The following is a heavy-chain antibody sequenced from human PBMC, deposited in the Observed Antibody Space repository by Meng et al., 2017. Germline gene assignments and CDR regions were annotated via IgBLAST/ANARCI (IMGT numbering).Heavy chain of an antibody. CDR1: GGTFSSYA. D-gene: IGHD3-3*01. Sequence: SVKVSCKASGGTFSSYAISWVRQAPGQGLEWMGGIIPIFGTANYAQKFQGRVTITAGESTSTAYMELSSLRSEDTAVYYCARVGMDFWSGPNDYWGQGTLVTVSS. CDR2: IIPIFGTA. J-gene: IGHJ4*02. V-gene: IGHV1-69*13. CDR3: ARVGMDFWSGPNDY.